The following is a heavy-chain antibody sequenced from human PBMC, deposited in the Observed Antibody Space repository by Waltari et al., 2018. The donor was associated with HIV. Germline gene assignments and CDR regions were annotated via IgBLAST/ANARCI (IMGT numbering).Heavy chain of an antibody. J-gene: IGHJ4*02. D-gene: IGHD2-2*01. Sequence: QVQLVESGGGVVQPGKSLRLSCAASGFTFSSYAMHWVRQATGKGLEWVAVIWHDANNQYYADSVQGRFTISRDNSKNTLYLQMNSLRAEDTALYYCARDSPAFSRGTEELDYWGQGTLVTVSS. CDR3: ARDSPAFSRGTEELDY. CDR2: IWHDANNQ. CDR1: GFTFSSYA. V-gene: IGHV3-33*01.